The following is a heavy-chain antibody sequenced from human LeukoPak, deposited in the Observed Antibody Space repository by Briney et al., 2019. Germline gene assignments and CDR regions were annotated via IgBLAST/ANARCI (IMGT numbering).Heavy chain of an antibody. J-gene: IGHJ4*02. V-gene: IGHV3-30-3*01. CDR3: ATGGSSLLVGYFDY. CDR1: GFTFSSYA. Sequence: GGSLRLSCAASGFTFSSYAMHWVRQAPGKGLEWVAVISYDGSNKYYADSVKGRFTISRDNSKNTLYLQMNSLRADDTAVYYCATGGSSLLVGYFDYWGQGTLVTVSS. CDR2: ISYDGSNK. D-gene: IGHD3-16*01.